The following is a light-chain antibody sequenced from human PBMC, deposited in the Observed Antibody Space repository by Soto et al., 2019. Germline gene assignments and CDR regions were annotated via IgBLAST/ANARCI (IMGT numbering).Light chain of an antibody. J-gene: IGKJ4*01. Sequence: DIQMTQSPSSLSASVGDRVTITCRASQSISDYLNWYQQKPGKDPNLLINASSSLHSRVPSRFSGSGSGTDFNLTISRLQPEDVETYYCQQRRDNSLTFGGGTKVEVK. CDR1: QSISDY. CDR3: QQRRDNSLT. V-gene: IGKV1-39*01. CDR2: ASS.